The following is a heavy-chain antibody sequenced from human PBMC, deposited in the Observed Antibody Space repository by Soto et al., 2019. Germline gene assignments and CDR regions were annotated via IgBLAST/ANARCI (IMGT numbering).Heavy chain of an antibody. CDR1: ESSVRRDW. CDR2: TNQDGSEK. CDR3: SGGVGDAF. V-gene: IGHV3-7*04. Sequence: EVHLVEYGGGLVQTGGSLRLSCAISESSVRRDWMNWVRQAPGKGLEWVAHTNQDGSEKYYVDSVKGRFTISRDNAKNSSYLQMNSLRVGDTAMYYCSGGVGDAFWGQGTLVTVTS. D-gene: IGHD1-26*01. J-gene: IGHJ4*02.